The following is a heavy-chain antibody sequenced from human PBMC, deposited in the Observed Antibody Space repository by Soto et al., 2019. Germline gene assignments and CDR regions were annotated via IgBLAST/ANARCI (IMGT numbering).Heavy chain of an antibody. Sequence: SETLSLTCTVSGGSISNYYWNWIRQSPGKGLEWIGYIYSSGSTHYNPSLQNRVTISIDTSKNQVSLKVNSVTAADTAVYYCARDHPHSYGVYYFDYWCKGIPVTSPQ. CDR2: IYSSGST. J-gene: IGHJ4*02. CDR3: ARDHPHSYGVYYFDY. CDR1: GGSISNYY. D-gene: IGHD5-18*01. V-gene: IGHV4-59*01.